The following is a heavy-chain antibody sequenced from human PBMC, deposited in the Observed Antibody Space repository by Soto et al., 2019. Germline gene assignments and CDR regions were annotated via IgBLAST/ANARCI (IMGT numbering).Heavy chain of an antibody. V-gene: IGHV3-30-3*01. D-gene: IGHD4-4*01. J-gene: IGHJ2*01. CDR2: ISYDGSNK. CDR1: GFTFSSYA. CDR3: ARPLWRDDYNWGYFDL. Sequence: VQLVESGGGVVQPGRSLRLSCAASGFTFSSYAMHWVRQAPGKGLEWVAVISYDGSNKYYADSVKGRFTISRDNSKNTLFLQMNSLRAEDTAVYYCARPLWRDDYNWGYFDLWGRGTHGHCLL.